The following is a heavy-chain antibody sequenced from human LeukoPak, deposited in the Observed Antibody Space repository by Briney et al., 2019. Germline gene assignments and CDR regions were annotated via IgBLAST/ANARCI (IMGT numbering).Heavy chain of an antibody. D-gene: IGHD3-10*01. J-gene: IGHJ4*02. CDR2: IKQDGSEQ. Sequence: PGGSLRLSCAASRFSLSNYWMSWVRQAPGKGLEWVANIKQDGSEQYYADSVKGRFTITRDNAKNSLYLQMDSLRAEDTAVYYCAREYYDGDSPPSFDYWGQGTLVTVSS. V-gene: IGHV3-7*01. CDR1: RFSLSNYW. CDR3: AREYYDGDSPPSFDY.